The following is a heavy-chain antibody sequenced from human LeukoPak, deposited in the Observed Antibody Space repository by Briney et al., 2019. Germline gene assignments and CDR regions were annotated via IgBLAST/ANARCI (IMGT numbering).Heavy chain of an antibody. CDR3: AKSAHRYCSSTSCYDVEY. CDR1: GFTLSSYG. CDR2: IWYDGSNK. V-gene: IGHV3-33*06. D-gene: IGHD2-2*01. J-gene: IGHJ4*02. Sequence: PGGTLRLSCAVSGFTLSSYGMRRVCEAPGKGLEWVAVIWYDGSNKYYAGSVKGRFTISRDNSNNTLYLQMNSLRAEDTAVYYCAKSAHRYCSSTSCYDVEYWGQGTLVTVSS.